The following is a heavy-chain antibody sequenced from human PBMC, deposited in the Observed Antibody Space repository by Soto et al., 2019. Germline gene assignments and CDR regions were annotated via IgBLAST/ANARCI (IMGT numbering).Heavy chain of an antibody. D-gene: IGHD2-8*02. Sequence: SETLSLTCTVAGASISSCNYFGCWVRQYPGKGLEWIGYISDRGSAYYNPALKSRVTMSVDTSKNQFSLKLSSVTAAAPAVYYCAREKGYITGPKNFDYWGQGTRVTVSS. CDR2: ISDRGSA. CDR1: GASISSCNYF. J-gene: IGHJ4*02. V-gene: IGHV4-30-4*01. CDR3: AREKGYITGPKNFDY.